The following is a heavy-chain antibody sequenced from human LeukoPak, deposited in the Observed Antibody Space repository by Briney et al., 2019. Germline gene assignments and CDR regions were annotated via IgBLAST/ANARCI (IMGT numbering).Heavy chain of an antibody. V-gene: IGHV3-23*01. CDR2: IGGSGVSI. Sequence: GGSLRLSCAASGFTFSNYAMTWVRQAPGKGLERVSTIGGSGVSIYYADSVKGRFTISRDNSRNTVYLQMDGLRAEDTALYYCAKGGVSGWFYFDFWGQGTLATVSS. CDR1: GFTFSNYA. J-gene: IGHJ4*02. D-gene: IGHD6-19*01. CDR3: AKGGVSGWFYFDF.